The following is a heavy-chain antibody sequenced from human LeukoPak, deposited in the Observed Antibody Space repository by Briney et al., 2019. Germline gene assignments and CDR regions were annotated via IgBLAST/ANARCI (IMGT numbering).Heavy chain of an antibody. Sequence: GGSLRLSCVGSGFNFSNYYMSWIRQAPGKGLEWISYISPNAVNKYYVDSVKGRFTISRDNSKNTLYLQMNSLRAEDTAVYYCAKDKDIVVVPAAILYYYYMDVWGKGTTVTVSS. V-gene: IGHV3-11*01. CDR2: ISPNAVNK. CDR3: AKDKDIVVVPAAILYYYYMDV. J-gene: IGHJ6*03. CDR1: GFNFSNYY. D-gene: IGHD2-2*01.